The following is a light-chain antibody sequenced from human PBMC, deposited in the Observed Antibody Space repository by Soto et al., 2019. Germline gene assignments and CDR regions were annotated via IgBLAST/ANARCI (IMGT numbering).Light chain of an antibody. CDR2: SND. CDR1: NSNIGGNT. J-gene: IGLJ1*01. V-gene: IGLV1-44*01. Sequence: SVLTQPPSASGTPGQRVTISCSGSNSNIGGNTVNWYQQLPGAAPKLLIYSNDQRPSGVPDRFSGSKFGTTASLAISGLQSEDEADYHCATWDDSLNAAVFGAGTRSPS. CDR3: ATWDDSLNAAV.